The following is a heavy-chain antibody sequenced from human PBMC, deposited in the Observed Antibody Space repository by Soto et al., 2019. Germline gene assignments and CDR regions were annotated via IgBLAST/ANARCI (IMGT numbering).Heavy chain of an antibody. J-gene: IGHJ4*02. CDR1: GFTFSSYA. CDR2: ISGSGGST. CDR3: ARRSSGWYLDY. D-gene: IGHD6-19*01. V-gene: IGHV3-23*01. Sequence: EVQLLESGGGLVQPGGSLRLSCAASGFTFSSYAMNWVRQAPGKGLEWVSVISGSGGSTYYADSVKGRFTISRDNSKNTLYLQMNSLRAEDTAVYYCARRSSGWYLDYWGQGTLVTVSS.